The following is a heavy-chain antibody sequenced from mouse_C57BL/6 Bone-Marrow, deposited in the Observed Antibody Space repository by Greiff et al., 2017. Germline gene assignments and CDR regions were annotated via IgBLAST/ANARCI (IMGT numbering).Heavy chain of an antibody. J-gene: IGHJ4*01. Sequence: VQLQQSGGGLVQPGGSLKLSCAASGIDFSRYWMSWVRRAPGKGLEWIGEINPDSSTINYAPSLKDKFIISRDNAKNTLYLQMSKVRSEDTALYYCARGDYSVYYAMDYWGQGTSVTVSS. CDR3: ARGDYSVYYAMDY. D-gene: IGHD2-12*01. CDR2: INPDSSTI. CDR1: GIDFSRYW. V-gene: IGHV4-1*01.